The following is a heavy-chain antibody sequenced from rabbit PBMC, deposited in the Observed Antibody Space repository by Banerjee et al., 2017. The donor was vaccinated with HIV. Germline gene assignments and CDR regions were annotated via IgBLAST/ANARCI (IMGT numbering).Heavy chain of an antibody. CDR1: GFSFSSGYY. CDR3: ARDRANDGGCVFGL. D-gene: IGHD2-1*01. V-gene: IGHV1S45*01. J-gene: IGHJ4*01. CDR2: IYTGSSGYT. Sequence: QEQLVESGGGLVQPEGSLTLTCTASGFSFSSGYYMCWVRQAPGKGLEWIACIYTGSSGYTNYASWAKGRFTITRSTSLNTVTLQLNSLTAADTATYFCARDRANDGGCVFGLWGQGTLVTVS.